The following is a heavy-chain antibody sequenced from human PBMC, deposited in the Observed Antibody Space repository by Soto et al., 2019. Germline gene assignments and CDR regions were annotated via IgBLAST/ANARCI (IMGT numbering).Heavy chain of an antibody. D-gene: IGHD3-22*01. V-gene: IGHV1-2*02. CDR1: GYTFTGYY. CDR2: INCNSGGT. J-gene: IGHJ4*02. CDR3: AREWDYHDSSGYVGLDY. Sequence: ASVKVSCKASGYTFTGYYMHWVRQAPGQGLEWMGWINCNSGGTNSAQKFQGRVTMTRDTSISTAYMELRRLRSDDTAVYYCAREWDYHDSSGYVGLDYWGQGTLVTVSS.